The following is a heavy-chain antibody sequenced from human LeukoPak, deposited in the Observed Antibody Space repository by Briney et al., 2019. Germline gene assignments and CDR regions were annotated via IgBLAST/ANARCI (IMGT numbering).Heavy chain of an antibody. CDR2: ISAYNGNT. CDR3: ARVSLYYDILTGYYSVYYYMDV. Sequence: ASVKVSCKASGYTFTSYGISWVRQAPGQGLEWMGWISAYNGNTNYAQKLQGRVTMTTDTSTSTAYMELRSLRFDDTAVYYCARVSLYYDILTGYYSVYYYMDVWGKGTTVTISS. D-gene: IGHD3-9*01. V-gene: IGHV1-18*01. J-gene: IGHJ6*03. CDR1: GYTFTSYG.